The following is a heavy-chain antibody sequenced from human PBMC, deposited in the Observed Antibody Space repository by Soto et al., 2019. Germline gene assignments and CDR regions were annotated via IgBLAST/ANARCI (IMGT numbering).Heavy chain of an antibody. CDR1: GFTVSSNY. Sequence: EVQLVETGGGLIQPGGSLRLSCAASGFTVSSNYMSWVRQAPGKGLEWGSVIYSGGSTYYADSVKGRFTISRDNSKNTLYLQMNSLRAEDTAVYYCAGPSSGWSAHKGPGYFDLWGRGTLVTVSS. J-gene: IGHJ2*01. CDR2: IYSGGST. D-gene: IGHD6-19*01. V-gene: IGHV3-53*02. CDR3: AGPSSGWSAHKGPGYFDL.